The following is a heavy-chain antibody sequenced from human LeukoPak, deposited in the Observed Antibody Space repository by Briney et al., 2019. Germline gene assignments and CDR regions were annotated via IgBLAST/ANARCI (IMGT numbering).Heavy chain of an antibody. Sequence: PSETLSLTCTVSGDSITSYYWSWIRQPPGKGLEWIGYIYYSGSANYNPSLKSRVTTSVNTSKNQFSLKLTSVTAADTAVYYCARSQIWVYDYVRGSPQPTFDYWGQGTLVTVSP. CDR1: GDSITSYY. CDR3: ARSQIWVYDYVRGSPQPTFDY. D-gene: IGHD3-16*01. CDR2: IYYSGSA. V-gene: IGHV4-59*08. J-gene: IGHJ4*02.